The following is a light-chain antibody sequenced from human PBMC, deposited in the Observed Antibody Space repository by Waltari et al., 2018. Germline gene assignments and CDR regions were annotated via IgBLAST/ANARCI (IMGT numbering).Light chain of an antibody. V-gene: IGLV2-23*01. Sequence: QSALTQPASVSGSPRQSITIPCTGTSSDVGNYNLVSWYQQSPGKAPKVMIYDDNRRPSGVSDRFSGSKSGNTASLTISGVQAEDEADYYCCSYAGSYTWVFGGGTKLTVL. J-gene: IGLJ3*02. CDR2: DDN. CDR3: CSYAGSYTWV. CDR1: SSDVGNYNL.